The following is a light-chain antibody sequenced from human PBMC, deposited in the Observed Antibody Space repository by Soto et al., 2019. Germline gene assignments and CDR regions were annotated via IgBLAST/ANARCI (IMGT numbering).Light chain of an antibody. V-gene: IGKV3-15*01. CDR1: QSVSSN. CDR2: GAS. J-gene: IGKJ4*01. CDR3: QQYNNWPPLT. Sequence: EIVMTQSPATLSVSPRERATLSCRASQSVSSNLAWYQQKPGQAPSLLIYGASTRATGIPARFSGSGSGTEFTLTISSLQSEDFAVYYCQQYNNWPPLTFGGGTKVEIK.